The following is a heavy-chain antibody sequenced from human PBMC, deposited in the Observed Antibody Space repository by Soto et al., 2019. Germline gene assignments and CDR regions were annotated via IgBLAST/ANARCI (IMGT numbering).Heavy chain of an antibody. CDR2: ISPYNGNT. Sequence: QVQLVPSGGEVVQPGASVKVSCKASGYFFTSYGISWVRQAPGQGLEWMGWISPYNGNTKYAQNFQGRVTMTTDTSTYTAYMALRRLRPDDQAVYYGARDFGSDLSAPGAVFDYWGQGTLVTVSS. CDR3: ARDFGSDLSAPGAVFDY. J-gene: IGHJ4*02. V-gene: IGHV1-18*04. CDR1: GYFFTSYG. D-gene: IGHD3-3*01.